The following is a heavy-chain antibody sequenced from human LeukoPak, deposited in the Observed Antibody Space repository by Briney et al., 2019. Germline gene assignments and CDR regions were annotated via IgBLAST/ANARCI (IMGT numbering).Heavy chain of an antibody. CDR1: GFTFSSYA. J-gene: IGHJ6*02. V-gene: IGHV3-23*01. D-gene: IGHD3-22*01. CDR2: ISGSGGST. Sequence: GGSLRLSCAASGFTFSSYAMSWVRQAPGKGLEWVSAISGSGGSTYYADSVKGRFTISRDNSKNTLYLQMNSLRAEDTAVYYCAKAQRITMIVVDYYYYGMDVWGQGTTVTVSS. CDR3: AKAQRITMIVVDYYYYGMDV.